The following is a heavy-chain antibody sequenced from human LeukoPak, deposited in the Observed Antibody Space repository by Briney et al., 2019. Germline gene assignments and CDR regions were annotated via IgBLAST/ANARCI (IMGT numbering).Heavy chain of an antibody. Sequence: GGSLRLSCAASGFTFSSYGMHWVRQAPGKGLEWVSFIRYDGSDEHSADSVKGRFTISRDNSKNTLYLQMNSLSPDDTSVYYCAKDLSAYCTGGTCYPNWFDPWGQGTLVTVSS. J-gene: IGHJ5*02. V-gene: IGHV3-30*02. D-gene: IGHD2-15*01. CDR1: GFTFSSYG. CDR3: AKDLSAYCTGGTCYPNWFDP. CDR2: IRYDGSDE.